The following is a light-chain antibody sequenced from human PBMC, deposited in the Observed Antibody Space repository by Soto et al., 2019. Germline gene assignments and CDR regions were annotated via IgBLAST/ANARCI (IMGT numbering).Light chain of an antibody. V-gene: IGLV1-47*02. Sequence: QSVLTQPPSASGTPGQRVTISCSGSSSNIGRDYVYWFQQLPGTAPKLLIYTNNQRPSGVPDRFSGSKSGTSASLAISGLRSEDEADYCCAVWDDSLRAWVFGGGTQLTVL. J-gene: IGLJ3*02. CDR3: AVWDDSLRAWV. CDR1: SSNIGRDY. CDR2: TNN.